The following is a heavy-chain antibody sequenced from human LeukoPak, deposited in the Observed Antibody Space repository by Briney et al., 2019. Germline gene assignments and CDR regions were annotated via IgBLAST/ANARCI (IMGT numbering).Heavy chain of an antibody. V-gene: IGHV3-21*01. D-gene: IGHD1-26*01. CDR1: GFTFSSYS. CDR2: ISSSSSYI. CDR3: ARDRAGASTDY. Sequence: GGSLRLSCAASGFTFSSYSMNWVRQAPGKGLEWVSCISSSSSYIYYADSVKGRFTISRDNAKNSLYLQMNCQRAEDTSVYYCARDRAGASTDYWGQGTLVTVSS. J-gene: IGHJ4*02.